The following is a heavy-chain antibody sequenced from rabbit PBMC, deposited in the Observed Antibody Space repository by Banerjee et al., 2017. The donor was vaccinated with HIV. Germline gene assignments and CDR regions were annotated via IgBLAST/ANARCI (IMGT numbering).Heavy chain of an antibody. CDR3: ARSINYYRHNL. Sequence: QSLEESGGDLVKPGASLTLTCTASGFSFSSSYVMSWVRQAPGKGLEWIGCIVTGSSGSTYYANWAKGRFTISKTSSTTVTLQMTSLTAADTATYFCARSINYYRHNLWGQGTLVTV. CDR1: GFSFSSSYV. D-gene: IGHD8-1*01. V-gene: IGHV1S40*01. CDR2: IVTGSSGST. J-gene: IGHJ4*01.